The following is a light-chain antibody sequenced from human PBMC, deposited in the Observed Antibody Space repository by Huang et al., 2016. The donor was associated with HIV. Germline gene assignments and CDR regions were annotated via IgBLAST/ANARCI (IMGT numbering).Light chain of an antibody. CDR3: QQRSNWHPLS. J-gene: IGKJ4*01. V-gene: IGKV3D-11*02. Sequence: EIVLTQSPATLSLSPGENATLSCRASQSVGSVAWYQQKPGQAPRLLIYDVANRATGIPARFSGSGPGTDVTLTISSLEPEDFAVYYCQQRSNWHPLSFGGGTKVEIK. CDR2: DVA. CDR1: QSVGS.